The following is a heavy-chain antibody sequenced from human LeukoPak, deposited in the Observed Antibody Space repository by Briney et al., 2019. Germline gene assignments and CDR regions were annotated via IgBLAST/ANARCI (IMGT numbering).Heavy chain of an antibody. V-gene: IGHV3-23*01. CDR3: AKGSYYDSSGSFYFDY. CDR2: ISGSGDNT. J-gene: IGHJ4*02. CDR1: GFTFSSYW. Sequence: PGGSLRLSCAASGFTFSSYWMHWVRQAPGKGLEWVSGISGSGDNTYYADSVKGRFTISRDNSKNTLYVQVNSLGTEDTAAHYCAKGSYYDSSGSFYFDYWGQGTLVTVSS. D-gene: IGHD3-22*01.